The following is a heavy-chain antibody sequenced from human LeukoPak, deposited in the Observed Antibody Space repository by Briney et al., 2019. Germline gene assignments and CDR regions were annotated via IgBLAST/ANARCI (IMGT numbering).Heavy chain of an antibody. D-gene: IGHD6-13*01. J-gene: IGHJ5*02. CDR1: GFTFSNAW. V-gene: IGHV3-15*01. Sequence: GGSLRLSYAASGFTFSNAWMSWVRQAPGKGLEWVGRIKSKTDGGTTDYAAPVKGRFTISRDDSKSTLYLQMNSLKTEDTAVYYCTTDLAYSSSWYPRFDPWGQGTLVTVSS. CDR2: IKSKTDGGTT. CDR3: TTDLAYSSSWYPRFDP.